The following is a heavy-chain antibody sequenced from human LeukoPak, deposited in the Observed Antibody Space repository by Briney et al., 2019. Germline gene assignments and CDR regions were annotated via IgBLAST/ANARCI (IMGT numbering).Heavy chain of an antibody. V-gene: IGHV4-59*01. CDR3: ARVGAPWGAFDI. D-gene: IGHD3-16*01. CDR2: ISYSGTT. CDR1: GASLTRYH. J-gene: IGHJ3*02. Sequence: SETLSLTCTVSGASLTRYHWTWIRQSPGKGLGWMGYISYSGTTDYNPSLRSRVTISGDTAKTHFSLRLTSVTAADTAVYFCARVGAPWGAFDIWGPGTMVIVSS.